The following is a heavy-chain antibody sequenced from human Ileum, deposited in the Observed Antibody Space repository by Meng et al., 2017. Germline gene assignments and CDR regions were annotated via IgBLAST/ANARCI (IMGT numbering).Heavy chain of an antibody. J-gene: IGHJ4*02. CDR3: ARDHWGSLDY. CDR2: AST. Sequence: QVQLQESGPGLVRPSETLSLICTVAGVSVSSAGYPWGWIRQPPGKGLEWIGYASTNYNPSLKSRVTISLDTSKNQFSLKLSSVTAADTAVYYCARDHWGSLDYWGQGILVTVSS. V-gene: IGHV4-61*08. D-gene: IGHD7-27*01. CDR1: GVSVSSAGYP.